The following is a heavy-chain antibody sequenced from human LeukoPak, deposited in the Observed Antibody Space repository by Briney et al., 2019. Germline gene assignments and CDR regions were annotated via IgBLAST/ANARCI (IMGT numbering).Heavy chain of an antibody. J-gene: IGHJ4*02. CDR3: AQTRGISISGVVPLCDY. V-gene: IGHV3-33*06. Sequence: GGSLRLSCAASGFTFSSYGMHWVRQAPGKGLEWVAVIWYDGSNKYYGDSVKGRFTISRDNSKKTLYLQMNSLRVEDTAVYYCAQTRGISISGVVPLCDYWGQGTLVTVSS. CDR2: IWYDGSNK. CDR1: GFTFSSYG. D-gene: IGHD3-3*01.